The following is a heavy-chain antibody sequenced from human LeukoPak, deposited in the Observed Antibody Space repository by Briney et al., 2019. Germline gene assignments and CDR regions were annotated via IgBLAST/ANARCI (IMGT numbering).Heavy chain of an antibody. D-gene: IGHD1-14*01. CDR2: INHSGST. J-gene: IGHJ4*02. CDR3: ARDLTG. V-gene: IGHV4-34*01. Sequence: SETLSLTCAVYGGSYSGYYWSWIRQPPGKGLEWIGEINHSGSTNYNPSLKSRVTISVDTSKNQFSLKLSSVTAADTAVYYCARDLTGWGQGTLVTVSS. CDR1: GGSYSGYY.